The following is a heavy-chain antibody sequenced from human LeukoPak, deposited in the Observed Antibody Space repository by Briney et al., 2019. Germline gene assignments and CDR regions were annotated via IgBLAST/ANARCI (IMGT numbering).Heavy chain of an antibody. Sequence: ASVKVSCKASGYTFTGYYMHWVRQAPGQGLEWMGWINPNSGGTNYAQKFQGRVTMTRDTYISTDYMELSRLSSDDTAVYYCARATYGSGPNWFDPWGQGTLVTASS. CDR3: ARATYGSGPNWFDP. J-gene: IGHJ5*02. CDR1: GYTFTGYY. V-gene: IGHV1-2*02. CDR2: INPNSGGT. D-gene: IGHD3-10*01.